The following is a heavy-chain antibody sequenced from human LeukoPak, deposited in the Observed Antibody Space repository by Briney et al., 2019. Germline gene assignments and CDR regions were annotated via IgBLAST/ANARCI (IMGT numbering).Heavy chain of an antibody. Sequence: GRSLRLSCVASGFTFSSDAMHWVRQTPGKGLEGVAVISYDGNEKYQVDSVKGRFTISRDNSKNTLYLQMNSLRVEDTAVYYCARGDRGTAAGNNWFNPWGQGTLVTVSS. CDR2: ISYDGNEK. V-gene: IGHV3-30-3*01. J-gene: IGHJ5*02. CDR3: ARGDRGTAAGNNWFNP. D-gene: IGHD6-13*01. CDR1: GFTFSSDA.